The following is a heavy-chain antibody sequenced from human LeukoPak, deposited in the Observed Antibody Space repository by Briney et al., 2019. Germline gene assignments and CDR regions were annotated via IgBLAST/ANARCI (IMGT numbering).Heavy chain of an antibody. Sequence: GESLKISCKASGFSFTFTKNWIGWVRQVPGKGLEWMGIIYPVDSDIRYNPSFQGQVTISVDKSISTTYLQWSSLKASHAAIYYCARHLATVTASRQYYYYGMDVWGQGTTVTVSS. CDR3: ARHLATVTASRQYYYYGMDV. CDR2: IYPVDSDI. CDR1: GFSFTFTKNW. V-gene: IGHV5-51*01. D-gene: IGHD4-17*01. J-gene: IGHJ6*02.